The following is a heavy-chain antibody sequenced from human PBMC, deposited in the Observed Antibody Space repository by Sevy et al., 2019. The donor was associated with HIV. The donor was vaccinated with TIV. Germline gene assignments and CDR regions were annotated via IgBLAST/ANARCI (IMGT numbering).Heavy chain of an antibody. CDR1: GFIFSDYW. CDR2: IKEDGTEK. D-gene: IGHD3-22*01. J-gene: IGHJ4*02. V-gene: IGHV3-7*01. Sequence: GGSLRLSCAASGFIFSDYWMNWVRQAPGKGLEWVANIKEDGTEKYYADSEKGRFTISRDNAKKSLYLQMNSLRADDTAVYYCARLGDWIYEGSCYYSYKEESWGQGTLVTVSS. CDR3: ARLGDWIYEGSCYYSYKEES.